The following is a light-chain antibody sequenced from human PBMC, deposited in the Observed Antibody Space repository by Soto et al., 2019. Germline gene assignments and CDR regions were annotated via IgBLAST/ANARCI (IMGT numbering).Light chain of an antibody. CDR2: STN. J-gene: IGLJ2*01. CDR3: AAWDGSLNVVL. V-gene: IGLV1-44*01. CDR1: SSNIGSNT. Sequence: QSVLTQPPSASGTPGQRVTISCSGSSSNIGSNTVNWYQQLPGSAPKLLIYSTNQRPSGVPDRFSGSKSGTSASLAISGLQSEDEADYYCAAWDGSLNVVLFGGGTKLT.